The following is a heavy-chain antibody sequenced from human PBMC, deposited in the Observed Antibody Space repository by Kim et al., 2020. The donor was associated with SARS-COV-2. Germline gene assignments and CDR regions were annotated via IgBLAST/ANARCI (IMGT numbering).Heavy chain of an antibody. V-gene: IGHV3-48*03. CDR3: ARGARQDTAMVLDS. J-gene: IGHJ5*02. CDR2: ISGGGTTI. Sequence: GGSLRLSCAASGFMFSDYEMNWVRQAPGKGLEWVSCISGGGTTIYYADSVRGRFTISRDNGKKLLYLQMNSLGADDTAVYYCARGARQDTAMVLDSWGQGPLVTASS. D-gene: IGHD5-18*01. CDR1: GFMFSDYE.